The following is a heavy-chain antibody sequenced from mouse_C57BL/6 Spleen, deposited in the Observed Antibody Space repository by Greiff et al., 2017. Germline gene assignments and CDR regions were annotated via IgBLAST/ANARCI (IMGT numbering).Heavy chain of an antibody. CDR2: IWTGGGT. CDR1: GFSLTSYA. Sequence: VMLVESGPGLVAPSQRLSITCTVSGFSLTSYAISWVRQPPGKGLEWLGVIWTGGGTNYNSALKSRLSISKDNSKSQVFLKMNSLQTDDAARYYCAISTMITTNAMDYWGQGTSVTVSS. D-gene: IGHD2-4*01. J-gene: IGHJ4*01. CDR3: AISTMITTNAMDY. V-gene: IGHV2-9-1*01.